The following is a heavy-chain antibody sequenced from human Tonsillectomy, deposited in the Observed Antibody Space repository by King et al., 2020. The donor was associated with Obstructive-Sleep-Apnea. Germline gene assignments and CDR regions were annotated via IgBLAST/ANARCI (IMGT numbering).Heavy chain of an antibody. CDR3: AKGARLALMDH. V-gene: IGHV3-23*04. CDR1: GFSFSSLC. D-gene: IGHD3-9*01. J-gene: IGHJ4*02. Sequence: VQVVQSGGCLAQPGGSQRLSFAASGFSFSSLCMSWLRQAPGKGLDGVSIIVRSDDEKKYEDSGKGRFTISRDNSKNTLHLHMNSLRVEDTAIYFCAKGARLALMDHWGQGTLVTVSS. CDR2: IVRSDDEK.